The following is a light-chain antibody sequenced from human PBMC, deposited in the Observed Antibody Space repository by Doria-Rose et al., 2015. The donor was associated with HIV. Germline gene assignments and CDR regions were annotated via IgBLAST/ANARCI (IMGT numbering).Light chain of an antibody. CDR1: SSNIGAGFA. Sequence: QSVLTQPPSVSGAPGQRVAISCTGSSSNIGAGFAVNWYQQFPGTGAQLLIHSNTNRPSGVPDRFSGSKSGTSASLAIGGLRAEDEADYYCQSYDSRLSVYVFGTGTKVTVL. J-gene: IGLJ1*01. CDR2: SNT. CDR3: QSYDSRLSVYV. V-gene: IGLV1-40*01.